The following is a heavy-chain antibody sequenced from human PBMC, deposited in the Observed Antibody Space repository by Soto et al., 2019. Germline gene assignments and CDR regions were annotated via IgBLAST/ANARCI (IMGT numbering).Heavy chain of an antibody. CDR1: GFTFPNYV. CDR3: AREGSAVGYYGLDV. D-gene: IGHD1-26*01. J-gene: IGHJ6*01. Sequence: QVQLVESGGGVVQPGRSLRLSCAASGFTFPNYVMHWVRQAPGKGLGWVAVISFAGTNKYYPDSVKGRFTISRDNSKNTLSLEMHSLTTEDTAIYYCAREGSAVGYYGLDVWGQGTPVTVSP. CDR2: ISFAGTNK. V-gene: IGHV3-30-3*01.